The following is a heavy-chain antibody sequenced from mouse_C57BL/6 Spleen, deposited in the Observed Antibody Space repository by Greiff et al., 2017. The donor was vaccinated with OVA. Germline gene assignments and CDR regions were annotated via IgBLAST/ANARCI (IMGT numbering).Heavy chain of an antibody. CDR1: GYTFTDYE. CDR3: TRWLLLYAMDY. V-gene: IGHV1-15*01. J-gene: IGHJ4*01. D-gene: IGHD2-3*01. CDR2: IDPETGGT. Sequence: LVRPGASVTLSCKASGYTFTDYEMHWVKQTPVHGLEWIGAIDPETGGTAYNQKFKGKAILTADKSSSTAYMELRSLTSEDSAVYYCTRWLLLYAMDYWGQGTSVTVSS.